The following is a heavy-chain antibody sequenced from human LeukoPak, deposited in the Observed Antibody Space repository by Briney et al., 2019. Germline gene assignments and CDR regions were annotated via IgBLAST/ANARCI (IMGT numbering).Heavy chain of an antibody. D-gene: IGHD3-22*01. CDR2: ISAYNGSA. J-gene: IGHJ5*02. CDR1: GYTFTSYG. CDR3: ARDRGRDSSAYYANWFDP. V-gene: IGHV1-18*01. Sequence: GASVQVSCKASGYTFTSYGISWVRQAPRQGLEWMGWISAYNGSANYAQKLQGRVTMTTDTSTSTDYMELRSLRSDDTAVYYCARDRGRDSSAYYANWFDPWGQGNLVTVSS.